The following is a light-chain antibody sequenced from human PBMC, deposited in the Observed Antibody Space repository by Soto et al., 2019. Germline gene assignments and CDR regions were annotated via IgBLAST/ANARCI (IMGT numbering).Light chain of an antibody. CDR3: QQYATSPLT. Sequence: EIVLTQSPGTLSLSPGETATLSCRASQSLTSSYLAWYQQRPGQAPSLLIYGASNRATGIPDRFSGSGSGTDFTLTISRLEPEDFAVYYCQQYATSPLTFGGGTKVDIK. CDR1: QSLTSSY. CDR2: GAS. J-gene: IGKJ4*01. V-gene: IGKV3-20*01.